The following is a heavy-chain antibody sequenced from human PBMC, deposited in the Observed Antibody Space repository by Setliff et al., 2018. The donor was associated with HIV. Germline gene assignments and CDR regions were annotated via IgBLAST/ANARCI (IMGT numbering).Heavy chain of an antibody. J-gene: IGHJ3*02. Sequence: ASVKVSCKASGYSFSSYGIGWVRLAPGQGLEWMGWMSTDNDNTNYAQKVQGRVTMTTDTGTRTAYMELRSLRSDDTAMYYCARMRGGHNIREGAFDIWGQGTMVTVSS. CDR1: GYSFSSYG. V-gene: IGHV1-18*01. CDR2: MSTDNDNT. CDR3: ARMRGGHNIREGAFDI. D-gene: IGHD1-20*01.